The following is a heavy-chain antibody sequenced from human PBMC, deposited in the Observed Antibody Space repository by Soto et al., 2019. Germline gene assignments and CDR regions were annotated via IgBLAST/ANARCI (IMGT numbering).Heavy chain of an antibody. CDR3: APGRAVAGDRIDY. J-gene: IGHJ4*02. CDR2: ISYDGSNK. Sequence: GGSLRLSCAASGFTFSSYAMHWVRQAPGKGLEWVAVISYDGSNKYYADSVKGRFTISRDNSKNTLYLQMNSLRAEDTAVYYCAPGRAVAGDRIDYWGQGTLVTVSS. D-gene: IGHD6-19*01. CDR1: GFTFSSYA. V-gene: IGHV3-30-3*01.